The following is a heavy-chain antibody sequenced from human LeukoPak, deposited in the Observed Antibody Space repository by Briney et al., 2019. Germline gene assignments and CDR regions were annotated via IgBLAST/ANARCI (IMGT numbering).Heavy chain of an antibody. V-gene: IGHV1-46*03. Sequence: ASVKVSCKASGYTFTSCYMHWVRQAPGQGLEWMGIINPRGGSTSYAQKFLGRVTMTRDTSTSTVYMELSSLRSEDTAVYYCARGIRPAYYDSSGYYYKWGQGTLVTVSS. J-gene: IGHJ4*02. D-gene: IGHD3-22*01. CDR3: ARGIRPAYYDSSGYYYK. CDR2: INPRGGST. CDR1: GYTFTSCY.